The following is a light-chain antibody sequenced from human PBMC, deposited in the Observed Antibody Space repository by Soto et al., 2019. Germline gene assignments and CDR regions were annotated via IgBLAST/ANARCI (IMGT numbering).Light chain of an antibody. CDR2: KAS. V-gene: IGKV1-5*03. CDR1: QSISSW. J-gene: IGKJ4*01. CDR3: QQYNSYSPLT. Sequence: DIQMTQSPSTLSASVGDRVTITCWASQSISSWLAWYQQKPGKAPKVLIYKASSLESGVPSRFSGSGSGTEFTLTISSLQPDDFATYYCQQYNSYSPLTFGGGTKVEIK.